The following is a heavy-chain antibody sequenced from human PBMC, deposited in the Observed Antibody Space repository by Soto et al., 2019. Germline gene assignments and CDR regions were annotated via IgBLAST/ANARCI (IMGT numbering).Heavy chain of an antibody. Sequence: KSGPTLVNPIETLTLTCTVSGFSLNEARLGVSWIRQPPGRALEWLAHIFSNDEKSYSTSLYNRLTISKDTSKSQVVLTMTNMGPVDTATYFCARIQDYVWGSYPYDVWGQGSLVTVSS. CDR3: ARIQDYVWGSYPYDV. CDR1: GFSLNEARLG. J-gene: IGHJ4*02. D-gene: IGHD3-16*02. V-gene: IGHV2-26*01. CDR2: IFSNDEK.